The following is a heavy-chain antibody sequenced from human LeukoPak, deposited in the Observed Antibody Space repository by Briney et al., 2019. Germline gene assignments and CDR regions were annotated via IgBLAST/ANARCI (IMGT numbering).Heavy chain of an antibody. J-gene: IGHJ5*02. Sequence: SETLSLTCSVSGGSMSDSITWGWVRQPPGKGLEWLANIHDDGRTAPNPSLRSRLTISQDRSKNQFSLKVSSVTAADTAFYYCAKVLKAAGLDLWGQGILVTVSS. CDR3: AKVLKAAGLDL. V-gene: IGHV4/OR15-8*01. CDR1: GGSMSDSIT. D-gene: IGHD6-25*01. CDR2: IHDDGRT.